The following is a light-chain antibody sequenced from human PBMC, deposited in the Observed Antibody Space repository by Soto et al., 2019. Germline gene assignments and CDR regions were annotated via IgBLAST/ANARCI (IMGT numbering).Light chain of an antibody. Sequence: QSVLTQPPSVSGAPGQRVTISCTGSSSNIGAGYDVHWYQRLPGTAPKLLIFDNTNRSSGVPDRFSGSKSGTLASLAITGLKADDEADYYCQSYDSGLTGSVFGGGTKVTVL. CDR1: SSNIGAGYD. V-gene: IGLV1-40*01. J-gene: IGLJ2*01. CDR2: DNT. CDR3: QSYDSGLTGSV.